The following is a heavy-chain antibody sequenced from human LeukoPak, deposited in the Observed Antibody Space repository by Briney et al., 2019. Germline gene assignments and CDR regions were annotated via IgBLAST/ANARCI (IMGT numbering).Heavy chain of an antibody. J-gene: IGHJ4*02. CDR1: GYSFTSYW. V-gene: IGHV5-51*01. CDR2: IYPGDSDT. CDR3: ARAPYRGLMVYAMGYFDY. D-gene: IGHD2-8*01. Sequence: GESLKISCKGSGYSFTSYWIGWVRQMPGKGLEWMGIIYPGDSDTRYSPSFQGQVTISADKSISTAHLQWSSLKASDTAMYYCARAPYRGLMVYAMGYFDYWGQGTLVTVSS.